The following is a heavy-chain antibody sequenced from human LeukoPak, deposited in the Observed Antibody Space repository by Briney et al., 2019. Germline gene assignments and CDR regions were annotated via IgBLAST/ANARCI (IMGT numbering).Heavy chain of an antibody. J-gene: IGHJ4*02. V-gene: IGHV3-15*01. Sequence: GGSLRLSCAASGFTFSNAWMSWVRQAPGKGLEWVGRIKSKTDGGTTDYAAPVKGRFTISRDDSKNTLYLQMNSLKTEDTAVYCCTTVKGHCSGGSCYSDDYWGQGTLVTVSS. CDR3: TTVKGHCSGGSCYSDDY. CDR2: IKSKTDGGTT. CDR1: GFTFSNAW. D-gene: IGHD2-15*01.